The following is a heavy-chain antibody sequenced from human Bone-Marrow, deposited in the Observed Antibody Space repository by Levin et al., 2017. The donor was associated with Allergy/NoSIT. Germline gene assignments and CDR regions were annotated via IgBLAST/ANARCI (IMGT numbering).Heavy chain of an antibody. CDR3: ARSQVTDADYIVSSFDI. D-gene: IGHD4-17*01. V-gene: IGHV4-30-4*01. CDR2: IHDTGDT. J-gene: IGHJ3*02. CDR1: GGSIRSGDYF. Sequence: SETLSLTCTVSGGSIRSGDYFWSWIRQSPGTGLEWIGYIHDTGDTFYNPSLKSRLTISVDTSKNQFSLKLNPVTAADTAVYFGARSQVTDADYIVSSFDIWGLGTRVAISS.